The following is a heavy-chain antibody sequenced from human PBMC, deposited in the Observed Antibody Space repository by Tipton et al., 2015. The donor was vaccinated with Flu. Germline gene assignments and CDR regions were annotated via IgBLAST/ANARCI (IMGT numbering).Heavy chain of an antibody. CDR3: AREFLFFGELSTAYYFDS. CDR2: IYTSGST. Sequence: TLSLTCTVSGGSISSDYWSWIRQPAGKGLEWIGRIYTSGSTNYNPSLESRVTISVDPSKSHFSLSLTSVTAADTAVYFCAREFLFFGELSTAYYFDSWSQGIRVTVSS. D-gene: IGHD3-16*01. CDR1: GGSISSDY. V-gene: IGHV4-4*07. J-gene: IGHJ4*02.